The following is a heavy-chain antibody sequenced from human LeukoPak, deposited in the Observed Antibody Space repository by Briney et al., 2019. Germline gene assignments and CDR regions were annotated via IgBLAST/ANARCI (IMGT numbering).Heavy chain of an antibody. V-gene: IGHV3-21*01. Sequence: GGSLRLSCAASGLPFRSYSMDGVRHAPGEGLEWVSYISISCSYIYYAVSVKGRFTISRDNAKNSLYPEKNNIIAEDMAVYYWARDSGDYDCWSGYVSPASYFAYWGQGTLVTVSS. CDR2: ISISCSYI. CDR1: GLPFRSYS. D-gene: IGHD3-3*01. CDR3: ARDSGDYDCWSGYVSPASYFAY. J-gene: IGHJ4*02.